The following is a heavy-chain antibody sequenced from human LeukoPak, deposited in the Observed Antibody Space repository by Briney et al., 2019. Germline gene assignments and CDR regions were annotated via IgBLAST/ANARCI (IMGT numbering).Heavy chain of an antibody. Sequence: SVKVSCKASGGTFSSYAISWVRQAPGQGLEWMGGIIPIFGTANYAQKFQGRVTITADESTSTAYMELSSLRSEDTAVYYCARAMVRGVRPPYFYSYYMDVWGKRTTVTVSS. V-gene: IGHV1-69*13. CDR2: IIPIFGTA. CDR1: GGTFSSYA. D-gene: IGHD3-10*01. J-gene: IGHJ6*03. CDR3: ARAMVRGVRPPYFYSYYMDV.